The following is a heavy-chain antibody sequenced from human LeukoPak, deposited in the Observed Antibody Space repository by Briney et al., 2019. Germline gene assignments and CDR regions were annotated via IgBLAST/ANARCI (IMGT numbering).Heavy chain of an antibody. CDR1: GGTFSSYT. CDR2: IIPFFGSA. J-gene: IGHJ4*02. Sequence: GASVKVSCKASGGTFSSYTIAWVRQAPGQGLKWLGGIIPFFGSANYAQKFQGRVTITADESASTAFMELSSLRSEDTAVYYCATPPTGTTTTGEYYFDSWGQGTLVTVSS. CDR3: ATPPTGTTTTGEYYFDS. V-gene: IGHV1-69*13. D-gene: IGHD1-1*01.